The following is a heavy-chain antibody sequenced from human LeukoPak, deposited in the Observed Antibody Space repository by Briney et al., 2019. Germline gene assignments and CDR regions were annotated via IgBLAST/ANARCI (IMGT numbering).Heavy chain of an antibody. CDR2: ISGSGGST. CDR3: AKGYCTNGVCYAEGYYMDV. J-gene: IGHJ6*03. D-gene: IGHD2-8*01. CDR1: GFTFSSYA. Sequence: GGSLRLSCAASGFTFSSYAMSWVRHAPGKGLEWVSAISGSGGSTYYADSVKGRFTISRDNSKNTLYLQMNSLRAEDTAVYYCAKGYCTNGVCYAEGYYMDVWGKGTTVTVSS. V-gene: IGHV3-23*01.